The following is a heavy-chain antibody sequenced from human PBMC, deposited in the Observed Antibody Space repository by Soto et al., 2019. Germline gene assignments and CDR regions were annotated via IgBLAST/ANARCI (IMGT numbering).Heavy chain of an antibody. D-gene: IGHD1-1*01. J-gene: IGHJ6*02. CDR2: INHRGSL. Sequence: SETLSLTWTVTGGSMTSGGQYWTWIRHRPGEGREWFGYINHRGSLYYNPSLKSRVSMSVDTSKNQFSLNLSSVTAADTAVYYCARELPQRQGRNMDVWGQGTTVTVSS. CDR1: GGSMTSGGQY. V-gene: IGHV4-31*02. CDR3: ARELPQRQGRNMDV.